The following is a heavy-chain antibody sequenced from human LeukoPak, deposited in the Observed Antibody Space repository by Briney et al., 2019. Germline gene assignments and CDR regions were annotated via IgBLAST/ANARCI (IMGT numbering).Heavy chain of an antibody. J-gene: IGHJ3*02. CDR2: IIPIFGTA. CDR3: ARNQRWLRLFYAFDI. Sequence: AASVKVSCKASGGTFSNSAINWVRQAPGQGLEWMGGIIPIFGTANYAQKFQDRVTITADESTSTVYMELSSLRSEDTAVFYCARNQRWLRLFYAFDIWGQGTMVTVSS. CDR1: GGTFSNSA. V-gene: IGHV1-69*13. D-gene: IGHD5-12*01.